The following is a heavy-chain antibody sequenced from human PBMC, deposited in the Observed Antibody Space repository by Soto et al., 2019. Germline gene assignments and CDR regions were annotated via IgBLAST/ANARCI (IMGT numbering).Heavy chain of an antibody. CDR2: ISDDGTKK. CDR3: AGELYYYDSSGYYPLEN. V-gene: IGHV3-30*03. Sequence: QVQLVESGGGVVQPGKSLRLSCAASRFTFSNYGMHWVRQAPGKGLEWVALISDDGTKKYYADSVKGRFTISRDNSKNTLYLQMNSLRAEDTAVYFCAGELYYYDSSGYYPLENWGQGTLVTVSS. J-gene: IGHJ4*02. D-gene: IGHD3-22*01. CDR1: RFTFSNYG.